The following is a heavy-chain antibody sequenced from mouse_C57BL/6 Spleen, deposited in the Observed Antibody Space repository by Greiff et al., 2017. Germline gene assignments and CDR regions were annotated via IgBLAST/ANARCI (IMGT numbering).Heavy chain of an antibody. J-gene: IGHJ4*01. V-gene: IGHV7-4*01. CDR2: IRNKANGYTT. D-gene: IGHD2-2*01. CDR1: GFTFPDYY. Sequence: EVQVVESGGCLVQPGASLRLSCAASGFTFPDYYMSWVRQPPGTAPEWLALIRNKANGYTTEYTASVKGRFTISRDNSQNILYLQMNTLRAEDSATYYCVKAVGGYYYAMDYWGQGTSVTVSS. CDR3: VKAVGGYYYAMDY.